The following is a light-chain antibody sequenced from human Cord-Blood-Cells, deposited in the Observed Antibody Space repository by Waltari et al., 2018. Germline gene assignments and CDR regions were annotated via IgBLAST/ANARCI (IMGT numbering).Light chain of an antibody. J-gene: IGKJ1*01. CDR2: AAS. V-gene: IGKV1-39*01. CDR3: QQSYSTLTWT. Sequence: DIQMTQSPSPLSASVGDRVTITCRASQSISSYLNWYQQKPGKAPKLLIYAASSLQSGVPSRFSGSGSGTDFTRTISSLQPEDFATYYCQQSYSTLTWTFGQGTKVEIK. CDR1: QSISSY.